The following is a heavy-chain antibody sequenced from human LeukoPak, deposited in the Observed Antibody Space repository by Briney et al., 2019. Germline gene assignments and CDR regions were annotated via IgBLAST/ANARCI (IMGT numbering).Heavy chain of an antibody. J-gene: IGHJ4*02. V-gene: IGHV3-74*01. CDR3: ARIGSNAALDY. Sequence: GGSLRLSCAASGFTLSGYWMHWVRQAPGKGLVWVSHINSDGTNTRYADPVKGRFTISRDNARNTLYLQMRSLRADDTAVYYCARIGSNAALDYWGQGALVIVSS. CDR2: INSDGTNT. CDR1: GFTLSGYW. D-gene: IGHD6-13*01.